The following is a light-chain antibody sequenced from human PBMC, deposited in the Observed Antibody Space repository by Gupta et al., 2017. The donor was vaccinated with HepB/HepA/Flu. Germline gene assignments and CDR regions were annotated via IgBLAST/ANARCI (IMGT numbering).Light chain of an antibody. CDR1: QSVSSS. Sequence: EIVLTQSPVTLSLSPGERATLSCRASQSVSSSLAWYQHKPGQAPRLLIYDASSRATGIPARFSGSGSGTDFTLTSSSREPGDFAVYYGQQCSKSRTFGQGTKVEIK. V-gene: IGKV3-11*01. J-gene: IGKJ1*01. CDR2: DAS. CDR3: QQCSKSRT.